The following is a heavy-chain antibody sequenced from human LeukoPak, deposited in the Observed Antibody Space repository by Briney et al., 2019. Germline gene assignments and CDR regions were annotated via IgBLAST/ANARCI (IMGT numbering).Heavy chain of an antibody. V-gene: IGHV3-11*01. CDR2: ISHSGSDT. D-gene: IGHD3-10*01. J-gene: IGHJ6*02. CDR1: GFTFSDYY. CDR3: ARGQGHNSGSYFYYGMDV. Sequence: PGGSLRLSCAASGFTFSDYYMSWIRQAPGKGLEWVSYISHSGSDTYYADSVKGRFTISRDNAKNSLYLQTNSLRAEDTAVYHCARGQGHNSGSYFYYGMDVWGQGTTVTVSS.